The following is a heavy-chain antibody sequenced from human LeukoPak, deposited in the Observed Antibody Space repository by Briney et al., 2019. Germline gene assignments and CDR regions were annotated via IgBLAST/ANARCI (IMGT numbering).Heavy chain of an antibody. CDR2: INHSGST. J-gene: IGHJ3*02. V-gene: IGHV4-34*01. CDR3: ARDGDQGAFDI. Sequence: SETLSLTCAVYGGSFSGYYWSWIRQPPGKGLERIGEINHSGSTNYNPSLKSRVTISVDTSKNQFSLKLSSVTAADTAVYYCARDGDQGAFDIWGQGTMVTVSS. CDR1: GGSFSGYY. D-gene: IGHD3-10*01.